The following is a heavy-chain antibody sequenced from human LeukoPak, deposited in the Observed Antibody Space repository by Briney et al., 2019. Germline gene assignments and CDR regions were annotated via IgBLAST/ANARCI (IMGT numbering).Heavy chain of an antibody. CDR3: ARDLETDISDAFDI. D-gene: IGHD3-9*01. V-gene: IGHV3-74*01. CDR2: INSDGSST. Sequence: PGGSLRLSCAASGFTFSRNWMHWVRQAPGKGLVWVSRINSDGSSTNYADSVKGRFTISRDNAKNTLHLQMNSLRAEDTAVYYCARDLETDISDAFDIWGQGTMDRVSS. CDR1: GFTFSRNW. J-gene: IGHJ3*02.